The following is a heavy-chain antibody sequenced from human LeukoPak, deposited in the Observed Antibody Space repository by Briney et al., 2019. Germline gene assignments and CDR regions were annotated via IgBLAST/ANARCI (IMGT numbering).Heavy chain of an antibody. CDR2: IYYNGRT. J-gene: IGHJ1*01. D-gene: IGHD3-22*01. CDR3: ASPRGDDSGGYYTWYFHH. Sequence: SETLSLTCTVSGDSINNNNYYWGWIRQPPGEGLEWIGNIYYNGRTYYSPSLKSRGTISVDTSKNQFSLKLSSVTAADTAVYFCASPRGDDSGGYYTWYFHHWGQGILVTVSS. V-gene: IGHV4-39*07. CDR1: GDSINNNNYY.